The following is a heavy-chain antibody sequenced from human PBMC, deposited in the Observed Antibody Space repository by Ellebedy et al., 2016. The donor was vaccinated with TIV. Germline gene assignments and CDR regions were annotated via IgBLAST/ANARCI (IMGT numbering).Heavy chain of an antibody. CDR1: GGSFSGYY. V-gene: IGHV4-34*01. CDR2: INHSGTT. J-gene: IGHJ3*02. Sequence: SETLSLTCAVYGGSFSGYYWSWIRQSPGKGLEWIGEINHSGTTNYNPSLKSRVTISVDSFKNQFSLKLSSVTAADTAVYYCARDSKKGGAFDIWGQGTMVTVSS. CDR3: ARDSKKGGAFDI.